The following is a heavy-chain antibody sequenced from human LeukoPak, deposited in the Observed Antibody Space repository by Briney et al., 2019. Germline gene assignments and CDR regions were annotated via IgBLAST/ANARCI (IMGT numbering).Heavy chain of an antibody. CDR1: GYSISSGYY. V-gene: IGHV4-38-2*02. J-gene: IGHJ4*02. CDR2: IYHSGST. D-gene: IGHD5-12*01. CDR3: AGHDRSGYDSRGLFDY. Sequence: SETLSLTCTVSGYSISSGYYWGWIRQPPGKGLEWIGSIYHSGSTYYNPSLKSRVTISVDTSKNQFSLKLSSVTAADTAVYYCAGHDRSGYDSRGLFDYWGQGTLVTVSS.